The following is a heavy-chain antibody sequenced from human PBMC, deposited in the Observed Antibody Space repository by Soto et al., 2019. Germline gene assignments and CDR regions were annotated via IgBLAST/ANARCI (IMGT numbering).Heavy chain of an antibody. Sequence: QVQLVQSGAEVKKPGSSVKVPCKASGGTFSSYAISWVRQAPGQGLEWMGGIIPIFGTANYAQKFQGRVTMTADESTSTAYMELSSLRSEDTAVYYCASGLGDYDFWSGPPDYWGQGTLVTVSS. V-gene: IGHV1-69*01. J-gene: IGHJ4*02. CDR3: ASGLGDYDFWSGPPDY. CDR2: IIPIFGTA. CDR1: GGTFSSYA. D-gene: IGHD3-3*01.